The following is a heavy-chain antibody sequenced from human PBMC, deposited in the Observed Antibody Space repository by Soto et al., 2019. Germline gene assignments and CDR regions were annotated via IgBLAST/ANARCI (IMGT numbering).Heavy chain of an antibody. Sequence: SVRVSCKASGGTFSSYAISWVRQAPGQGLEWMGGIIPIFHTPNYAQNFQGRVTITADESTSTAYMELNSLRSEDTAVYYCARATRYSYAPYYWGQGTLVTVSS. J-gene: IGHJ4*02. CDR2: IIPIFHTP. V-gene: IGHV1-69*13. CDR3: ARATRYSYAPYY. D-gene: IGHD5-18*01. CDR1: GGTFSSYA.